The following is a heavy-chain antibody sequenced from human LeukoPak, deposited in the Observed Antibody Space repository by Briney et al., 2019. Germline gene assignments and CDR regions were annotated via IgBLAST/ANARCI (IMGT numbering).Heavy chain of an antibody. CDR2: IKQDGSET. Sequence: PGGSLRLSCEVSGFTFRNYWMNWVRQAPGKGLEWVANIKQDGSETYYVDSVKGRFTISRDNAQNSLSLQMNSLTAEDTAIYYCARVAFGGNSPSDYWGQGTLVTVSS. CDR1: GFTFRNYW. D-gene: IGHD2-21*01. CDR3: ARVAFGGNSPSDY. J-gene: IGHJ4*02. V-gene: IGHV3-7*03.